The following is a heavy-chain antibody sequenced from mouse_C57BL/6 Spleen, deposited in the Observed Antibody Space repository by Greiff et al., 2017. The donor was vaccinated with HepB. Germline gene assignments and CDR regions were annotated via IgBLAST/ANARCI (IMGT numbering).Heavy chain of an antibody. Sequence: EVKLMESGGGLVKPGGSLKLSCAASGFTFSDYGMHWVRQAPEKGLEWVAYISSGSSTIYYADTVKSRFTISRDNAKNTLFLQMTSLRSEDTAMYYCARGGELFDYWGQGTTLTVSS. V-gene: IGHV5-17*01. J-gene: IGHJ2*01. CDR2: ISSGSSTI. D-gene: IGHD4-1*01. CDR1: GFTFSDYG. CDR3: ARGGELFDY.